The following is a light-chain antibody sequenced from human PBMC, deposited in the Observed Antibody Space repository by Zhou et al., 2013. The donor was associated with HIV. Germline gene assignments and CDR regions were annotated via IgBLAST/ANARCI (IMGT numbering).Light chain of an antibody. V-gene: IGKV1-12*01. J-gene: IGKJ4*01. CDR3: QQANSFPLT. Sequence: TQSPSSVSASTGDTVTITCRASQSVNHWLAWYQQKPGKAPKLLIYAASSLQSGVPSRFSGSGSGTDFTLTISSLQPEDFATYYCQQANSFPLTFGGGTKVEIK. CDR2: AAS. CDR1: QSVNHW.